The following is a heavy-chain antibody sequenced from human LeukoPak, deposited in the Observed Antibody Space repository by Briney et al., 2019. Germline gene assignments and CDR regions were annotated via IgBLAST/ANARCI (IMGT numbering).Heavy chain of an antibody. CDR3: ARGGRYYDFWSGYPAAIDY. Sequence: PSETLSLTCAVYGGSFSGYYWSWIRQPPGKGLEWIGEINHSGSTNYNPSLKSRVTISVDPSKNQFSLKLSSVTAADTAVYYCARGGRYYDFWSGYPAAIDYWGQGTLVTVSS. V-gene: IGHV4-34*01. D-gene: IGHD3-3*01. J-gene: IGHJ4*02. CDR1: GGSFSGYY. CDR2: INHSGST.